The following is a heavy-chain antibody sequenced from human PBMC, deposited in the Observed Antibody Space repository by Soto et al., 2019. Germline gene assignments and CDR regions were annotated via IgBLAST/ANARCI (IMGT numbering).Heavy chain of an antibody. CDR1: GGSVSSGSYY. CDR3: ARVEYSRWSDEYYYYVMGV. Sequence: LSLTCTVSGGSVSSGSYYWSWIRQPPGKGLEWIGYIYYSGSTNYNPSLKSRVTISLDTCKNLFSLKLSSVIAADTAVYYCARVEYSRWSDEYYYYVMGVWGQWTTV. D-gene: IGHD6-6*01. CDR2: IYYSGST. J-gene: IGHJ6*02. V-gene: IGHV4-61*01.